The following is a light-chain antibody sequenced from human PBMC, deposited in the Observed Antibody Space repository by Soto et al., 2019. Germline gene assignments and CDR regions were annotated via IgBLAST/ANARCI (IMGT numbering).Light chain of an antibody. V-gene: IGKV1-9*01. J-gene: IGKJ4*01. CDR3: QQFTSLPIT. CDR2: SAS. CDR1: QGISSH. Sequence: IQVTQSPSSLSASVGDTVTITCRASQGISSHLAWYQQKPGKAPKVLIYSASTLESGVPSRFSGSGSGADFTLTISSLQPEDFAPYYCQQFTSLPITFGGGTRVEMK.